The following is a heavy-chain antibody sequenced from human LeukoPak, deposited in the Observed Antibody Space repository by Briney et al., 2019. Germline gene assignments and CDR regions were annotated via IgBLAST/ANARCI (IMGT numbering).Heavy chain of an antibody. CDR1: GFTFSDYY. CDR3: AGVGATLYYYYGMDV. Sequence: GGSLRLSCAASGFTFSDYYMSWIRQAPGKGLEWVSYISSSGSTIYYADSVKGRFTISRDNAKNSLYLQMYSLRAEDTAVYYCAGVGATLYYYYGMDVWGQGTTVTVSS. CDR2: ISSSGSTI. V-gene: IGHV3-11*01. D-gene: IGHD1-26*01. J-gene: IGHJ6*02.